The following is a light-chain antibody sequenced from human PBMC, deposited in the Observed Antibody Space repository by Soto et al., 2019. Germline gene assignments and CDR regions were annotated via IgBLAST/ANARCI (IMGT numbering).Light chain of an antibody. CDR1: QSISRY. Sequence: DIQMTQSPSSLSASVGDRVTITCRASQSISRYVNWYQQKPGKAPRLLIYIASNLQSGVPSRFSGSGSGTDFTLTITNLQREDFATYYCQQTYTTPTWTFGPGTKVDIK. V-gene: IGKV1-39*01. J-gene: IGKJ1*01. CDR3: QQTYTTPTWT. CDR2: IAS.